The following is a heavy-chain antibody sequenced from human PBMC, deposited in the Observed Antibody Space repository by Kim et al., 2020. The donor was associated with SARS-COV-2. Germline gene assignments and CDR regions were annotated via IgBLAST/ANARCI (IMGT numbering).Heavy chain of an antibody. CDR3: AREGGPGNAFDI. J-gene: IGHJ3*02. V-gene: IGHV3-7*01. Sequence: YVDSVKGRFTISRDNATTSLYLQMTSLGAEDTAVYYCAREGGPGNAFDIWGQGTMVTVSS.